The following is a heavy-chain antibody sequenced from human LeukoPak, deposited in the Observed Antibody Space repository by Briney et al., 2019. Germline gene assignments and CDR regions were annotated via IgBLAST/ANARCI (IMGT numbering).Heavy chain of an antibody. V-gene: IGHV4-31*03. CDR1: GGSISSGGYY. Sequence: SETLSLTCTVSGGSISSGGYYWSWIRQHPGKGLEWIGYIYYSGSTYYNPSLKSRVTISVDTSKNQFSLKLSSVTAADTAVYYCAIGGYSYGFDYWGQGTLVTASS. CDR3: AIGGYSYGFDY. D-gene: IGHD5-18*01. J-gene: IGHJ4*02. CDR2: IYYSGST.